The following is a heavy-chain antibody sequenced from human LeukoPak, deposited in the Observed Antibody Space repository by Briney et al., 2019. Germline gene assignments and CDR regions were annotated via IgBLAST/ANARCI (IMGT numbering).Heavy chain of an antibody. CDR1: GYTFTSYY. V-gene: IGHV1-46*04. D-gene: IGHD3-10*01. Sequence: ASVKVSCKASGYTFTSYYIHWVRQAPGQGLEWMGIISPSVGTTTHAQKLEDRVTMTRDTSTTTVYMELRSLRSEDTAVYYCARIGDYGSGSEGFDPWGQGTLVTVSS. J-gene: IGHJ5*02. CDR2: ISPSVGTT. CDR3: ARIGDYGSGSEGFDP.